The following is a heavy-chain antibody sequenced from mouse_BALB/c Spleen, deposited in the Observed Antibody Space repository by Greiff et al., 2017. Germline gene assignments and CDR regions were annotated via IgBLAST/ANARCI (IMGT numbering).Heavy chain of an antibody. CDR1: GYTFTSYV. J-gene: IGHJ4*01. Sequence: VHVKQSGPELVKPGASVKMSCKASGYTFTSYVMHWVKQKPGQGLEWIGYINPYNDGTKYNEKFKGKATLTSDKSSSTAYMELSSLTSEDSAVYYCARGGNWGPFYYAMDYWGQGTSVTVSS. V-gene: IGHV1-14*01. CDR2: INPYNDGT. CDR3: ARGGNWGPFYYAMDY. D-gene: IGHD4-1*01.